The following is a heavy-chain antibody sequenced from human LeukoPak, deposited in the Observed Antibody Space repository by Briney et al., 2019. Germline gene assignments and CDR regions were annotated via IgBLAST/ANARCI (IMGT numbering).Heavy chain of an antibody. CDR2: IKHDGDEK. V-gene: IGHV3-7*01. CDR3: ARHMPAVGATPFDY. CDR1: KYSLGNYW. Sequence: PGGSLRLSCVDSKYSLGNYWMAWVRQAPGKGREWVANIKHDGDEKYYVDSVRGRFTISRDNAENSLYLQMNSLRAEDTPIYFSARHMPAVGATPFDYWGQGTLVTVSS. D-gene: IGHD1-26*01. J-gene: IGHJ4*02.